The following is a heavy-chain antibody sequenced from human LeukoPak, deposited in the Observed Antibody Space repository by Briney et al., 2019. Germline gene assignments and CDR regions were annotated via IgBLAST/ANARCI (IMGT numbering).Heavy chain of an antibody. CDR2: ISSSGSTI. V-gene: IGHV3-48*03. J-gene: IGHJ6*02. Sequence: GGSLRLSCAASGFTFSSYEMNWVRQAPGKGLGWASYISSSGSTIYYADSVKGRFTISRDNAKNSLYLQMNSLRVEDTAVYYCARLFYYDSSGVYGMDVWGQGTTVTVSS. CDR1: GFTFSSYE. CDR3: ARLFYYDSSGVYGMDV. D-gene: IGHD3-22*01.